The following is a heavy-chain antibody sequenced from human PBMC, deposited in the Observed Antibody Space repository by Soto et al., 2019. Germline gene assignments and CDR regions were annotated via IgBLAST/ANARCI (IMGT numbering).Heavy chain of an antibody. Sequence: PGGSLRLSCAFSGFTFSRDWMSWVRQATGKGPEWVASISQDGSEKYYVDSVKDRFSISRDNAKNSLYLQMNSLRAEDTALYYCGRSIYWGQGTLVTVSS. J-gene: IGHJ4*02. V-gene: IGHV3-7*01. CDR3: GRSIY. CDR1: GFTFSRDW. CDR2: ISQDGSEK.